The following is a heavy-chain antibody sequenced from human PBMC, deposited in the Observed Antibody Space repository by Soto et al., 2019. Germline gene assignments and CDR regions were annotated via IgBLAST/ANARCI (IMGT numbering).Heavy chain of an antibody. V-gene: IGHV4-30-4*02. CDR1: GGSISSGDYY. Sequence: PSETLSLTCTVSGGSISSGDYYWSWIRQPPGKGLEWIGYIYYSGSTYYNPSLKSRVTISVDTSKNQFSLKLSSVTAADTAVYYCARGRPIVVVITQPVFDYWGQGTLVTVSS. CDR3: ARGRPIVVVITQPVFDY. D-gene: IGHD3-22*01. CDR2: IYYSGST. J-gene: IGHJ4*02.